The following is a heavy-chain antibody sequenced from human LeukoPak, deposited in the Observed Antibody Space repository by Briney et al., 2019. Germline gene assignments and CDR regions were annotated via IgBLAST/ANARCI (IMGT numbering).Heavy chain of an antibody. D-gene: IGHD5-18*01. CDR2: INPNSGGT. Sequence: ASVKVSCKASGYTXTGYYMHWVRQAPGQGLEWMGWINPNSGGTNYAQKYQGRVTMTRDTSISTAYMELSRLRSDDTAVYYCARRYSYGFDGGMDVWGQGTTVTVSS. CDR1: GYTXTGYY. CDR3: ARRYSYGFDGGMDV. V-gene: IGHV1-2*02. J-gene: IGHJ6*02.